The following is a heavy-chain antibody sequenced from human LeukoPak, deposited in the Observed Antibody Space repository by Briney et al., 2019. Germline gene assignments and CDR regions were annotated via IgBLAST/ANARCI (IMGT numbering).Heavy chain of an antibody. CDR3: AHSSSWYYDAFDI. CDR1: GDSVSSNSAA. J-gene: IGHJ3*02. Sequence: SQTLSLTCAISGDSVSSNSAAWNWIRQSPSRGLEWLGRTYYRSKWYNDYAVSVKSRITINPDTSKNQFSLKLSSVTAADTAVYYCAHSSSWYYDAFDIWGQGTMVTVSS. CDR2: TYYRSKWYN. V-gene: IGHV6-1*01. D-gene: IGHD6-13*01.